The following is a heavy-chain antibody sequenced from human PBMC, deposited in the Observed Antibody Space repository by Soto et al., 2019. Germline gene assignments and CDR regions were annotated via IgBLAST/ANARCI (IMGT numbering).Heavy chain of an antibody. Sequence: GGSLRLSCAASGISVSSDYMTWVRQSPGKGLEWVSVIYSGGNTFYAESMKGRFTISRDTSKNTLYLQMNSLRAEDTAVYYCARDFLDIVLVPAAPYFDYWGQGT. CDR2: IYSGGNT. V-gene: IGHV3-66*01. D-gene: IGHD2-2*03. J-gene: IGHJ4*02. CDR3: ARDFLDIVLVPAAPYFDY. CDR1: GISVSSDY.